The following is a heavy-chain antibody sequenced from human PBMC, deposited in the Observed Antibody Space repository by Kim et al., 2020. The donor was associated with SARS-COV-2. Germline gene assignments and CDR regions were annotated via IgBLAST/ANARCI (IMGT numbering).Heavy chain of an antibody. Sequence: KGRLAISRDNSKNTLDLQMNSLRAEDTGVYYCAKAGYCSSTSCSNWFDPWGQGTLVTVSS. CDR3: AKAGYCSSTSCSNWFDP. V-gene: IGHV3-30*02. D-gene: IGHD2-2*01. J-gene: IGHJ5*02.